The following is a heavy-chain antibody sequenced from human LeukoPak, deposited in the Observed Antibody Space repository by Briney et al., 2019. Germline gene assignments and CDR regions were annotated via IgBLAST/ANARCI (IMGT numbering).Heavy chain of an antibody. J-gene: IGHJ4*02. Sequence: GGSLRLSCAASGFTFSSYAMSWVRQAPGKGLEWVSAISGSGGSTYYADSVKGRFTISRDNSKNTLYLQMNSLRAEDTAVYYCAKGDDYYYDSSGAFDYWGQGTLVTVYS. CDR2: ISGSGGST. D-gene: IGHD3-22*01. V-gene: IGHV3-23*01. CDR1: GFTFSSYA. CDR3: AKGDDYYYDSSGAFDY.